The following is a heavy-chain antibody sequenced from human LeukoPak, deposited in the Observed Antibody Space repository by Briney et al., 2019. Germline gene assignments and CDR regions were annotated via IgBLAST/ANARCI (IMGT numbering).Heavy chain of an antibody. V-gene: IGHV4-34*01. Sequence: SETLSLTCAVYGGSFSGYYWSWIRQPPGKGLHWIGEINHSGSTNYNPSLKSRVTISVDTSKNQFSLKLSSVTAADTAVYYCARGARVTYVAAAGPFRYWGQGTLVTVSS. CDR2: INHSGST. J-gene: IGHJ4*02. CDR3: ARGARVTYVAAAGPFRY. D-gene: IGHD6-13*01. CDR1: GGSFSGYY.